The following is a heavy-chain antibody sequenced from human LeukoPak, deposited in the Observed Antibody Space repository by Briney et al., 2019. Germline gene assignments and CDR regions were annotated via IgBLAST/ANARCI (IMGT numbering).Heavy chain of an antibody. CDR1: GGSFSGYY. J-gene: IGHJ4*02. V-gene: IGHV4-34*01. Sequence: SETLSLTCAVYGGSFSGYYWGWIRHPPGKGLEWIGEINHSGSTNYNPSLKSRVTISVDTSKNQFSLKLSSVTAADTAVYYCARGPYGSGSYYKTGFDYWGQGTLVTVSS. CDR2: INHSGST. D-gene: IGHD3-10*01. CDR3: ARGPYGSGSYYKTGFDY.